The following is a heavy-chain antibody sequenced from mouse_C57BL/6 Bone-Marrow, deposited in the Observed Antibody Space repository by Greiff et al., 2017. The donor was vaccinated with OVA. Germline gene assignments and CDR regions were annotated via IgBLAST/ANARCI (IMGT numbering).Heavy chain of an antibody. CDR1: GFTFSSYG. J-gene: IGHJ2*01. Sequence: EVQLVESGGDLVKPGGSLKLSCAASGFTFSSYGMSWVRQTPDKRLEWVATISSGGSYTYYPDSVKGRFTISRDNAKNTLYLQMSRLKSEDTAMYYCARRIYYEYDERVDYWGQDTTRTVSS. V-gene: IGHV5-6*01. CDR3: ARRIYYEYDERVDY. CDR2: ISSGGSYT. D-gene: IGHD2-4*01.